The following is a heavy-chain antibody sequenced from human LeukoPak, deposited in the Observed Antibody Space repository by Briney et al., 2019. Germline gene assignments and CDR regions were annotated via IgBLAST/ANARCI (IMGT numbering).Heavy chain of an antibody. CDR1: GYTFTASN. CDR3: AREGSSGY. J-gene: IGHJ4*02. Sequence: RAAVKVSCKASGYTFTASNIHWVRQAPGQGLEWMGWISPNNGATTYAQNFQGRVIMTRDTSISTAYIELSRLTSDDTAVYFCAREGSSGYWGQGTLVTASS. CDR2: ISPNNGAT. D-gene: IGHD1-26*01. V-gene: IGHV1-2*02.